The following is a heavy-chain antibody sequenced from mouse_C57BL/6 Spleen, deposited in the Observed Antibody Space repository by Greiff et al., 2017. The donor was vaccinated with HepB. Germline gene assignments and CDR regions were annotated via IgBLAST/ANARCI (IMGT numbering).Heavy chain of an antibody. V-gene: IGHV5-6*01. CDR1: GFTFSSYG. Sequence: EVQGVESGGDLVKPGGSLKLSCAASGFTFSSYGMSWVRQTPDKRLEWVATISSGGSYTYYPDSVKGRFTISRDNAKNTLYLQMSSLKSEDTAMYYCARQVRSYNYYAMDYWGQGTSVTVSS. CDR3: ARQVRSYNYYAMDY. CDR2: ISSGGSYT. J-gene: IGHJ4*01. D-gene: IGHD1-1*01.